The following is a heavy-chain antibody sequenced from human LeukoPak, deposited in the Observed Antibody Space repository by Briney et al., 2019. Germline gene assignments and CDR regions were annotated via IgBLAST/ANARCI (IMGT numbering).Heavy chain of an antibody. CDR3: ARRDAVRGGFDAFDI. CDR1: GGSFSGYY. CDR2: IYLSGTT. Sequence: SETLSLTCAVYGGSFSGYYWSWIRQPPGKGLEWIGNIYLSGTTYYNPSFKSRVTISVDTSKNQLSLSLSSVTAADTAVYYCARRDAVRGGFDAFDIWGQGTMGAVSS. J-gene: IGHJ3*02. V-gene: IGHV4-34*01. D-gene: IGHD3-10*01.